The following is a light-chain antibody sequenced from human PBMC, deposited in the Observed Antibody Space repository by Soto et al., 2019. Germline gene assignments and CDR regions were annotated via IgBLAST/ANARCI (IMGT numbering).Light chain of an antibody. Sequence: ALTQPASVSGSPGQSITISCTGTSSDVGTYKYVSWYQQHPGKAPKLMIYDVSNRPSGVSNRFSGSKSGNTASLTISGLQAEDEADYYCNSYTTSSTLVFGTGTKLTVL. J-gene: IGLJ1*01. CDR3: NSYTTSSTLV. CDR1: SSDVGTYKY. V-gene: IGLV2-14*03. CDR2: DVS.